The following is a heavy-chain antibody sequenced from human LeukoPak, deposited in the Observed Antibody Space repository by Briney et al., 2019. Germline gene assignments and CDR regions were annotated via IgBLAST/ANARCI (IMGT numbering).Heavy chain of an antibody. CDR2: ISYDGSNK. D-gene: IGHD5-18*01. J-gene: IGHJ6*03. Sequence: PGGSLRLSCAASGFTFSSYGMHWVRQAPGKGLEWVAVISYDGSNKYYADSVKGRFTISRDNSKNTLYLQMNSLRAEDTAVYYCAKDGHSYALRYYYYYMDVWGKGTTVTVSS. CDR3: AKDGHSYALRYYYYYMDV. V-gene: IGHV3-30*18. CDR1: GFTFSSYG.